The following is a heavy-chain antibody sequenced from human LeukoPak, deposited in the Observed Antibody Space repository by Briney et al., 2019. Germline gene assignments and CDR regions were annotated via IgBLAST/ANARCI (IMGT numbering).Heavy chain of an antibody. CDR3: ARVTRYYYDSSGYRY. V-gene: IGHV4-34*01. D-gene: IGHD3-22*01. CDR1: GGSFSGYY. J-gene: IGHJ4*02. Sequence: SETLSLTCAVSGGSFSGYYWSWIRQPPGKGLEWIGEINHSGSTNYNPSLKSRVTISVDTSKNQFSLKLSSVTAADTAVYYCARVTRYYYDSSGYRYWGQGTLVTVFS. CDR2: INHSGST.